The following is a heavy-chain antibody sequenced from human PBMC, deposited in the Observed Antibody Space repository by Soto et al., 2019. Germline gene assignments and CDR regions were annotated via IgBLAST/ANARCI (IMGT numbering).Heavy chain of an antibody. Sequence: GASAELSCKASGYIFSSVGIIWVRRAPGQGLEWMGWISAYNGNTNYAQKFQGRVTMTTDTSTSTAYVEVRSLSSDDTAVYYCAREARGYGYFYGMDVWGQGTTVTVSS. CDR3: AREARGYGYFYGMDV. J-gene: IGHJ6*02. D-gene: IGHD5-12*01. V-gene: IGHV1-18*01. CDR1: GYIFSSVG. CDR2: ISAYNGNT.